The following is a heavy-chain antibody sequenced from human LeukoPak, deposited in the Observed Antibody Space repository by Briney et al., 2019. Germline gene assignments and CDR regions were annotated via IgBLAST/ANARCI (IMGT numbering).Heavy chain of an antibody. D-gene: IGHD2-2*01. J-gene: IGHJ4*02. CDR1: GFTFDDYA. V-gene: IGHV3-9*01. Sequence: PGRSLRLSCAASGFTFDDYAMNWVRQAPGKGLEWVSGISWNSGSIAYADSVKGRFTISRDNAKSSLYLQMNSLRAEDTALYYCAKNITGSVPAALDYWGQGTLVTVSS. CDR3: AKNITGSVPAALDY. CDR2: ISWNSGSI.